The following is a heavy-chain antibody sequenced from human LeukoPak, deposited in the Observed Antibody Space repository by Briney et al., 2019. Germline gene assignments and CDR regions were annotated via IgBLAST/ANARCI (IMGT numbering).Heavy chain of an antibody. CDR1: GYSISSAYY. D-gene: IGHD2-15*01. V-gene: IGHV4-38-2*02. Sequence: SETLSLTCTVSGYSISSAYYWGWIRQPPGKGLEWIGNIYHTGSTYYNASLKSRVTILLDMSNNQFSLKLSSVTAADTAVYYCARVRHCSGGSCSSPTYFDYWGQGTLVTVSS. CDR2: IYHTGST. CDR3: ARVRHCSGGSCSSPTYFDY. J-gene: IGHJ4*02.